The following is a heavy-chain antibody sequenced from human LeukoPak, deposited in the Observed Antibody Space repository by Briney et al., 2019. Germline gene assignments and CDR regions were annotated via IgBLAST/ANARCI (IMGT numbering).Heavy chain of an antibody. Sequence: GGSLRLSCAASGFTFSSYWMSWVRQAPGKGLEWVANIKQDGSEKYYVDSVKGRFTISRDNSKNTLYLQMNSLRAEDTAVYYCAKNGVPNYYYYYMDVWGKGTTVTVSS. CDR3: AKNGVPNYYYYYMDV. D-gene: IGHD2-8*01. CDR1: GFTFSSYW. J-gene: IGHJ6*03. V-gene: IGHV3-7*03. CDR2: IKQDGSEK.